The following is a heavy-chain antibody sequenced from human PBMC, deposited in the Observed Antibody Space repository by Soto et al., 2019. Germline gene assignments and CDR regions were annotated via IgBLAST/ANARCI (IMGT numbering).Heavy chain of an antibody. D-gene: IGHD6-13*01. CDR1: GGSISSSNW. J-gene: IGHJ5*02. Sequence: SETLSLTCAVSGGSISSSNWLSWVRQPPGKGLEWIGEIYHSGSTNYNPSLKSRVTISVDKSKNQFSLKLSSVTAADTAVYYCARRGPIAAAGNGRKYNWFDPWGQGTLVTVSS. CDR2: IYHSGST. V-gene: IGHV4-4*02. CDR3: ARRGPIAAAGNGRKYNWFDP.